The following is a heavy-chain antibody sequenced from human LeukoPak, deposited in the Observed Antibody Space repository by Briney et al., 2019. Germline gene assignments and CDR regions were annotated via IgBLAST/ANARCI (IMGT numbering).Heavy chain of an antibody. J-gene: IGHJ4*02. CDR1: GVSISSYC. CDR2: IFYSGST. V-gene: IGHV4-59*08. Sequence: SETLSLTCTDSGVSISSYCWSWIRKTPGKGLKWIGHIFYSGSTNYNPSLKSRVTISEDTSKNQFSLKLTSVTAADTAVYYCARHREYYESSGYGTSFDYWGQGTLVTVSS. D-gene: IGHD3-22*01. CDR3: ARHREYYESSGYGTSFDY.